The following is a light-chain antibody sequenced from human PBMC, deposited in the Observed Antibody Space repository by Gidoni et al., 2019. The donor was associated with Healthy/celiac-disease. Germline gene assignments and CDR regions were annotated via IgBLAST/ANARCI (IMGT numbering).Light chain of an antibody. CDR2: AAS. CDR1: KGISSW. J-gene: IGKJ4*02. Sequence: IQMSQSPSSVSASVGDRVTIPCRPSKGISSWLAWYQQTPGKAPKLLKYAASSLQSGVPSRFTGGGSRTEFTLTISGLQPEGFAAYYCQQTNSFPRTFGRXTKVEIK. V-gene: IGKV1D-12*01. CDR3: QQTNSFPRT.